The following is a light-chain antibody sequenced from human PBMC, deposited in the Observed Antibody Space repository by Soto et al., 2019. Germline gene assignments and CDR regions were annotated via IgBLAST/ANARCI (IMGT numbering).Light chain of an antibody. CDR3: CSFAGFSTYV. V-gene: IGLV2-23*02. J-gene: IGLJ1*01. CDR2: DVT. CDR1: SRDIGSYNV. Sequence: QSALTQPASVPGSPGQSITISCTGTSRDIGSYNVVSWYQQHPGKPPKLMIYDVTKRPSGVSNGFSGSKSANTASLTISGLQPEDEADYYCCSFAGFSTYVFGTGTKLTVL.